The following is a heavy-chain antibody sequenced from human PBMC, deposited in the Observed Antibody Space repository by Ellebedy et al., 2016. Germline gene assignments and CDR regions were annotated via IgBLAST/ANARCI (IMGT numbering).Heavy chain of an antibody. V-gene: IGHV5-10-1*01. J-gene: IGHJ5*02. CDR1: GYSFPNYW. D-gene: IGHD6-6*01. CDR3: ATETDSSSGWFDP. Sequence: GESLKISCKGSGYSFPNYWISWVRQMPGKGLEWMGRIDPTDSYTNYSPSFQGHVTISADESNSTAYLQWSSLKASDTAMYYCATETDSSSGWFDPWGQGTLVTVSS. CDR2: IDPTDSYT.